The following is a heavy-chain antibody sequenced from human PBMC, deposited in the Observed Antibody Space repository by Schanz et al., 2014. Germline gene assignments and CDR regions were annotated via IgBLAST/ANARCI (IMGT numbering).Heavy chain of an antibody. CDR1: GFTFSDHY. J-gene: IGHJ4*02. D-gene: IGHD2-2*01. CDR3: AKSMYSTSWAFDF. V-gene: IGHV3-33*06. Sequence: QVQLVESGGGLVKPGGSLRLSCAASGFTFSDHYMSWIRQAPGKGLEWVAVVCYDGSKKYYADSVKGRFTTSRDNSKNTLYVQMNSLRAEDTAVYYCAKSMYSTSWAFDFWGQGAQVTVSS. CDR2: VCYDGSKK.